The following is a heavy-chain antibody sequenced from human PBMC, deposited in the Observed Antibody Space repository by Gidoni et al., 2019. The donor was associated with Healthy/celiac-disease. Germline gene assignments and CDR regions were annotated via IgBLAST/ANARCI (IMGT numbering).Heavy chain of an antibody. CDR1: GFTFSSYG. CDR3: AKSITIFGVVIDYFDY. CDR2: ISYDGSNK. J-gene: IGHJ4*02. V-gene: IGHV3-30*18. D-gene: IGHD3-3*01. Sequence: QVQLVESGGGVVQPGRSLRLSCAASGFTFSSYGMHWVRQAPGKGLEWVAVISYDGSNKYYADSVKGRFTISRDNSKNTLYLQMNSLRAEDTAVYYCAKSITIFGVVIDYFDYWGQGTLVTVSS.